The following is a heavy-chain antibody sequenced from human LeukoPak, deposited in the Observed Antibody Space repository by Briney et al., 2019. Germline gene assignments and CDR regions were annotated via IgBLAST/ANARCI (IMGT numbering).Heavy chain of an antibody. CDR1: GGTFSSYA. J-gene: IGHJ4*02. CDR2: IIPILGIA. D-gene: IGHD3-22*01. V-gene: IGHV1-69*04. Sequence: GASVKVSCKASGGTFSSYAISWVRQAPGQGLEWMGRIIPILGIATYAQKFQGRVTITADKSTSTAYMELSSLRSEDTAVYYCASRGGYYDSSGYELDYWGQGTLVTVSS. CDR3: ASRGGYYDSSGYELDY.